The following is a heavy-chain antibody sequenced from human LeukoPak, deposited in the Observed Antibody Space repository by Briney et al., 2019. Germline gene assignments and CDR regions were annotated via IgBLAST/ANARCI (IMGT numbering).Heavy chain of an antibody. CDR2: ISSSGSYT. CDR3: ARGGYCSSTSCYWFDP. J-gene: IGHJ5*02. V-gene: IGHV3-11*05. CDR1: GFAFTDYY. D-gene: IGHD2-2*01. Sequence: GGSLRLSCAGSGFAFTDYYMTWIRQAPGKGLEGVSYISSSGSYTNYADSVKGRLTTSRDNAKNSLYLQMNSLRAEDTALYYCARGGYCSSTSCYWFDPWGQGTLVTVSS.